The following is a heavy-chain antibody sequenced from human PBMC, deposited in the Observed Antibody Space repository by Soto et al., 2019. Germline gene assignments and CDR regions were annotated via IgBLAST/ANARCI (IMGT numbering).Heavy chain of an antibody. Sequence: VQLVESGGGLVQPGGSLRLSCAASGFTVSSNYMSWVRQAPGKGLEWVSVIYSGGSTYYADSVKGRFTISRDNSKNTLYLQMNSLRAEDTAVYYCARGGGYCSGGSCYEYYFDYWGQGTLVTVSS. J-gene: IGHJ4*02. CDR2: IYSGGST. CDR1: GFTVSSNY. V-gene: IGHV3-66*01. D-gene: IGHD2-15*01. CDR3: ARGGGYCSGGSCYEYYFDY.